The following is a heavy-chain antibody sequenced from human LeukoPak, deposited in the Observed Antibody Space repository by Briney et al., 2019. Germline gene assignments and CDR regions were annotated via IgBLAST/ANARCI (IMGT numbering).Heavy chain of an antibody. CDR1: GYSFNSYW. CDR3: ARQEDSSSSADY. V-gene: IGHV5-51*01. Sequence: GESLKISCQGSGYSFNSYWIGWVRQMPGKGLEWMGIIFPGDPDTRYSPSFQGQVTISADKSISTAYLQWSSLKASDTAMYYCARQEDSSSSADYWGQGTLVTVSS. CDR2: IFPGDPDT. D-gene: IGHD6-6*01. J-gene: IGHJ4*02.